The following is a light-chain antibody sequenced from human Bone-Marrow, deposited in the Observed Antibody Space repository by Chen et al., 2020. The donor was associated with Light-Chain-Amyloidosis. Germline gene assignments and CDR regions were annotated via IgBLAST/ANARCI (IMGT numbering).Light chain of an antibody. Sequence: SYVLTQPSSVSVAPGQTATIAGWGNNIGSTSVHWYQQTPAQAPLLVVYDDSDRPSGIPERLSGSNSGNTATLTISRVEAGDEADYYCQVWDRSSDRPVFGGGTKLTVL. CDR1: NIGSTS. CDR2: DDS. J-gene: IGLJ3*02. CDR3: QVWDRSSDRPV. V-gene: IGLV3-21*02.